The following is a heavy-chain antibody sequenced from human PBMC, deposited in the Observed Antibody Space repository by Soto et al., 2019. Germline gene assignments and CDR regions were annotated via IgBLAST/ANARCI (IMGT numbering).Heavy chain of an antibody. CDR3: ARLRPQDDYGDYADY. D-gene: IGHD4-17*01. CDR1: GYTFTRYG. J-gene: IGHJ4*02. Sequence: ASVKVSCKASGYTFTRYGISWVRQAPGQGLEWMGWISAYNGNTNYAQKLQGRVTMTTDTSTSTAYMELRSLRSDDTAVYYCARLRPQDDYGDYADYWGQGTLVTVSS. V-gene: IGHV1-18*01. CDR2: ISAYNGNT.